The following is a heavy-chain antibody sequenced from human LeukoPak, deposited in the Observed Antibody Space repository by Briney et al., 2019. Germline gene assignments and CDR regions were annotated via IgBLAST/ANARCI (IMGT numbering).Heavy chain of an antibody. Sequence: ASVKVSCKVSGYTLTELFMHWVRQAPGKGLEWMGGFEPEDGKIIYAQRFQGRVTMTEDTSTDTAYMELSSLRSEDTAVYYCATDGDSSSSNFAEDDAFDMWGQGTRVTVSS. CDR2: FEPEDGKI. CDR1: GYTLTELF. D-gene: IGHD6-6*01. V-gene: IGHV1-24*01. CDR3: ATDGDSSSSNFAEDDAFDM. J-gene: IGHJ3*02.